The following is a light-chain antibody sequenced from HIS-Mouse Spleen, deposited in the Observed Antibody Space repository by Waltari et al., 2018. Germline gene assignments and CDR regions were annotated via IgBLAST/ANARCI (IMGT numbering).Light chain of an antibody. J-gene: IGLJ2*01. CDR2: GNS. Sequence: QSVLTQPPSVSGAPGQRVTISCTGSSSTIGAGYDVHWYQQLPGTAPKLLIYGNSKRPSWVPDRCSGSKSGTSASLAITGLQAEDEADYYCQSYDSSLSGPVVFGGGTKLTVL. CDR1: SSTIGAGYD. CDR3: QSYDSSLSGPVV. V-gene: IGLV1-40*01.